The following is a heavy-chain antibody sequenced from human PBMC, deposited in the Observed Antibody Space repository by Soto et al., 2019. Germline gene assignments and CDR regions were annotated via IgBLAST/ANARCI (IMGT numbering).Heavy chain of an antibody. D-gene: IGHD6-13*01. CDR3: AMGLAAAGPLDY. CDR2: ISGSGGTP. J-gene: IGHJ4*02. CDR1: GFTLSSSA. V-gene: IGHV3-23*01. Sequence: PGGSLRLCCAASGFTLSSSAMSWVRQAPGRGLEWFSTISGSGGTPYYADSVKGRFTISRDNSKNTLYLVLNSLRAEDTAVYYCAMGLAAAGPLDYWGQGTLVTVSS.